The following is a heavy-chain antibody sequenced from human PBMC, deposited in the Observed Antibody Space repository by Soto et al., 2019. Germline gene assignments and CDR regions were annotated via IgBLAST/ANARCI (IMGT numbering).Heavy chain of an antibody. J-gene: IGHJ4*02. Sequence: GGSLRLSCAASGFTFSDYYMSWIRQAPGKGLEWVSYISSSGSTIYYADSVKGRFTISRDNAKNSLYLQMNSLRAEDTAVYYCARVLYYPSLKNFDYWGQGTLVTVSS. CDR2: ISSSGSTI. CDR3: ARVLYYPSLKNFDY. D-gene: IGHD2-8*01. CDR1: GFTFSDYY. V-gene: IGHV3-11*01.